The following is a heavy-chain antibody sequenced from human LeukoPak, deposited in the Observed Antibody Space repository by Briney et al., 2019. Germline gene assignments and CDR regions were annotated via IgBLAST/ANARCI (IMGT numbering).Heavy chain of an antibody. D-gene: IGHD1-26*01. V-gene: IGHV1-69*04. Sequence: SVKVSCQASGGTFGSYAIRWVRQAAGRGLEWVERIIPILGIANYAQKFQGRVTITADKSTSTAYMELSSLRSEDTAVYYCARGVAPEGARDNWGQGTLVPASS. J-gene: IGHJ4*02. CDR3: ARGVAPEGARDN. CDR1: GGTFGSYA. CDR2: IIPILGIA.